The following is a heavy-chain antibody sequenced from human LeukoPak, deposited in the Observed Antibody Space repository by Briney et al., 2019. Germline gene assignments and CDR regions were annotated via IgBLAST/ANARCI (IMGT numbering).Heavy chain of an antibody. V-gene: IGHV1-18*01. J-gene: IGHJ6*03. CDR3: ARADCGYNYGPCYYYMDV. CDR2: ISANNGNR. D-gene: IGHD5-18*01. CDR1: GYTFTNYG. Sequence: ASVKVSCKASGYTFTNYGISWVRQAPGQGLEWMGWISANNGNRNYALKLQDRVSMTTDTSTSTAYMELRSLRSDDTAVYYCARADCGYNYGPCYYYMDVWGKGTTVTISS.